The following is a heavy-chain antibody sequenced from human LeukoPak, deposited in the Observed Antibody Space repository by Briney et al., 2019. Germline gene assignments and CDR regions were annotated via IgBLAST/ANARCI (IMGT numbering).Heavy chain of an antibody. Sequence: GGSLRLSCAASGFTFSSYAMSWVRQAPGKGPEWVSAISGSGGSTYYADSVKGRFTISRDNSKNTLYLQMNSLRAEDTAVYYCASVVVPAAIRWYFDYWGQGTLVTVSS. V-gene: IGHV3-23*01. CDR2: ISGSGGST. CDR3: ASVVVPAAIRWYFDY. CDR1: GFTFSSYA. D-gene: IGHD2-2*01. J-gene: IGHJ4*02.